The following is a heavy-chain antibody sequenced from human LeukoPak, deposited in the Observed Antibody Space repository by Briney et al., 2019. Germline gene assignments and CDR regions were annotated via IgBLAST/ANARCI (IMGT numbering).Heavy chain of an antibody. CDR3: ARDFSTGYYYYGMEV. J-gene: IGHJ6*02. CDR2: ISSSSSYI. CDR1: GFTFSSYS. Sequence: GGSLRLSCAASGFTFSSYSMNWVRQAPGKGLEWVSSISSSSSYIYYADSVKGRYTISRDNAKNSLYLQMNSLRAEDTAVYYCARDFSTGYYYYGMEVWGQGTTVTVSS. V-gene: IGHV3-21*01. D-gene: IGHD3-3*01.